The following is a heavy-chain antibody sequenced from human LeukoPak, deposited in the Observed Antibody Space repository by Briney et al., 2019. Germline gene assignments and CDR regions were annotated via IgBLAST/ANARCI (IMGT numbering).Heavy chain of an antibody. V-gene: IGHV3-30*18. D-gene: IGHD5-18*01. J-gene: IGHJ4*02. Sequence: GRSLRLSCAASGFTFSSYGMHWVRQAPGKGLEWVAVISYDGSNKYYADSVKGRFTISRDNSKNTLYLQMNSLRAEDTAVYYCAKSGVQLPVFDYWGREPWSPSPQ. CDR1: GFTFSSYG. CDR2: ISYDGSNK. CDR3: AKSGVQLPVFDY.